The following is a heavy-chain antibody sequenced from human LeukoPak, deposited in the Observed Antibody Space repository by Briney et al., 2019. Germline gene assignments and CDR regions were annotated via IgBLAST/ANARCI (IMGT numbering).Heavy chain of an antibody. D-gene: IGHD3-10*01. V-gene: IGHV3-66*01. CDR1: GFTVSSNY. CDR3: ARSWFGESHLPYYYGMDV. J-gene: IGHJ6*02. Sequence: GGSLRLSCAASGFTVSSNYMSWIRQAPGKGLEWVSVIYRSGSTHYADSVKDRFIISRDSSKNTLYLQMNSLRAEDTAVYYCARSWFGESHLPYYYGMDVWGQGTTVTVSS. CDR2: IYRSGST.